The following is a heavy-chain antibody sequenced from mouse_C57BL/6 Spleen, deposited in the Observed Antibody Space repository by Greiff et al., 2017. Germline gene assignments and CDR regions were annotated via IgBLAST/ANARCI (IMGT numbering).Heavy chain of an antibody. V-gene: IGHV1-82*01. CDR2: IYPGDGDT. D-gene: IGHD2-4*01. Sequence: VQLQQSGPELVKPGASVKISCKASGYAFSSSWMNWVKQRPGKGLEWIGRIYPGDGDTNYNGKFKGKATLTADKSSSTAYMQLSSLTSEDSAVYFCARYYYDYFYFDYWGQGTTLTVSS. CDR3: ARYYYDYFYFDY. CDR1: GYAFSSSW. J-gene: IGHJ2*01.